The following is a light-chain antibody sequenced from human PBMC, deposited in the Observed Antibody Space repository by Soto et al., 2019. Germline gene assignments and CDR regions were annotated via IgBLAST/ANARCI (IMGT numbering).Light chain of an antibody. J-gene: IGKJ4*01. CDR2: MTS. V-gene: IGKV2-28*01. CDR1: QSLLHKNKNTY. Sequence: DIVMTQSPLSLLVTPGEAASISCWSSQSLLHKNKNTYFNWYLQKPGQSPQLLIYMTSKRASGVPDRFSGSGSGTYFTLRISRVEAEDAGVYYCMQYGSSPLTFGGGTKVDIK. CDR3: MQYGSSPLT.